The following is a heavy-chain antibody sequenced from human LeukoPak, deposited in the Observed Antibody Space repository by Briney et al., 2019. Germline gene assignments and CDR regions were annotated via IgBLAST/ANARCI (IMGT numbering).Heavy chain of an antibody. CDR3: AKVRGALYFFDY. CDR2: IRYDGSNK. D-gene: IGHD1-26*01. CDR1: GFTFSSYG. V-gene: IGHV3-30*02. Sequence: GGSLRLSCAASGFTFSSYGMHWVRQAPGKGLEWVAFIRYDGSNKYYADSVKGRFTISRDNSKNTLYLQMNSLRGEDTAVYYCAKVRGALYFFDYWGQGALVTVSS. J-gene: IGHJ4*02.